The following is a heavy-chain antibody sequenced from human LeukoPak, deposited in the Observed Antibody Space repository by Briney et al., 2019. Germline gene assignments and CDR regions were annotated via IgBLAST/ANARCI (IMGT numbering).Heavy chain of an antibody. D-gene: IGHD3-16*01. J-gene: IGHJ4*02. CDR3: ASWGADGNS. V-gene: IGHV3-7*01. Sequence: GGSLRLSCAASGFTFSNYWLTWVRQAPGQGLEWVANIKQDGSGKRYVDSVKGRFTIARDNADNSLSLQMNSLRAEDTAVYYCASWGADGNSWGQGTLVTVSS. CDR2: IKQDGSGK. CDR1: GFTFSNYW.